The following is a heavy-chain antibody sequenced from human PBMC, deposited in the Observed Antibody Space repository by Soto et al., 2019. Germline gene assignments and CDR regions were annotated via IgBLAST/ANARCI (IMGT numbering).Heavy chain of an antibody. CDR1: GGSFSGYY. V-gene: IGHV4-34*01. J-gene: IGHJ4*02. D-gene: IGHD2-2*01. Sequence: SETLSLTCAVYGGSFSGYYWSWIRQPPGKGLEWIGEINHSGSTNYNPSLKSRVTISVDTSKNQFSLKLSSVTAADTAVYYCARIPRLGYCSSTSCPTVDYWGQGTPVTVSS. CDR3: ARIPRLGYCSSTSCPTVDY. CDR2: INHSGST.